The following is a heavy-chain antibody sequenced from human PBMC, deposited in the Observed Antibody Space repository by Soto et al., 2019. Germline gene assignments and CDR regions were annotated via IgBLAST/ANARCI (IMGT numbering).Heavy chain of an antibody. J-gene: IGHJ3*02. Sequence: QVQLVQSGAEVKKPGSSVKVSCKASGGTFSSYAISWVRQAPGQGLEWMGGIIPIFGTANYAQKFQGRVTITADESTSTAYMELSSVRSEDKAVYYCARDAGAFYGGNAGAAFDIWGQGTMVTVSS. V-gene: IGHV1-69*01. CDR2: IIPIFGTA. D-gene: IGHD4-17*01. CDR3: ARDAGAFYGGNAGAAFDI. CDR1: GGTFSSYA.